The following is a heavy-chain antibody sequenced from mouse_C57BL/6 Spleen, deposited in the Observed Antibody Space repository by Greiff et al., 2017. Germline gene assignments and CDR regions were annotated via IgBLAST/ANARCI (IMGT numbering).Heavy chain of an antibody. Sequence: EVKLMESGGDLVKPGGSRKLSCAASGFTFSSYGMSWVRQTPDKRLEWVATISSGGSYTYYPDSVKGRFTISRDNAKNTLYLQKSSLKSEDTAMYYCARQTGYYFDYWGQGTTLTVSS. J-gene: IGHJ2*01. CDR3: ARQTGYYFDY. CDR1: GFTFSSYG. D-gene: IGHD4-1*01. CDR2: ISSGGSYT. V-gene: IGHV5-6*01.